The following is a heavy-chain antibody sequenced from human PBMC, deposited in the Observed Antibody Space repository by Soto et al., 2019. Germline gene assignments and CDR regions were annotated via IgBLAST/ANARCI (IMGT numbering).Heavy chain of an antibody. J-gene: IGHJ1*01. CDR1: GFIFSTHW. Sequence: EVQLVESGGGLVQPGGSLRLSREASGFIFSTHWMHWVRQVPGKGLDWVARIEDDGRRTDYADSVKGRFTISRDNAMSTLFLQMNKLRVEVTATYHWAKAEYTAALPGCWGWGTLVTVSS. D-gene: IGHD6-19*01. CDR2: IEDDGRRT. CDR3: AKAEYTAALPGC. V-gene: IGHV3-74*01.